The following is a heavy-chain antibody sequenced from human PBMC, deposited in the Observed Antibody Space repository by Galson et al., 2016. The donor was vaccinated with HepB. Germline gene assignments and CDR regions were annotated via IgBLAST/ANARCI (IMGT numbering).Heavy chain of an antibody. CDR1: GYSFITYW. V-gene: IGHV5-51*01. CDR3: ARLLGYYGSGSLGWFDP. Sequence: QSGAEVKKPGESLKISCKASGYSFITYWIAWVRQMPGKGLEWMGIIYPGDYPGDSNIRYSPSFQGQVTISADKSISTAYLQWSSLKASDTAMYNCARLLGYYGSGSLGWFDPWGQGTLVTVSS. CDR2: IYPGDYPGDSNI. J-gene: IGHJ5*02. D-gene: IGHD3-10*01.